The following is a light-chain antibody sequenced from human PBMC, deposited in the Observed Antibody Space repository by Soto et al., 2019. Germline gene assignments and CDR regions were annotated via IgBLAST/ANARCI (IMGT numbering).Light chain of an antibody. CDR1: QSVGSSY. CDR3: QQFGSSPWT. V-gene: IGKV3-20*01. CDR2: GAS. Sequence: DIVLTQSPGTLSLSPGERATLSCRASQSVGSSYLAWYQQKPGEAPRLLIYGASTGATGIPDRFSGSGSGAAFTLTIGRLEPEDFAVYYCQQFGSSPWTFGQGTKVEIK. J-gene: IGKJ1*01.